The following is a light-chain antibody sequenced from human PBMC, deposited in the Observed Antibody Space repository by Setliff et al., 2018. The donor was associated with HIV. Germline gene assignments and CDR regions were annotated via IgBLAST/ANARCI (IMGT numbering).Light chain of an antibody. V-gene: IGLV2-14*03. CDR1: SNDIDGFDY. Sequence: QSALTQPASVSGSPGQSIAISCTGTSNDIDGFDYVSWYQQHPGKAPKLVIYDVIKRPAGVSDRFSASKSGNTASLTISGLQAEDEADYYCSSFTITTTPSGSVFGTGTKVTVL. CDR2: DVI. CDR3: SSFTITTTPSGSV. J-gene: IGLJ1*01.